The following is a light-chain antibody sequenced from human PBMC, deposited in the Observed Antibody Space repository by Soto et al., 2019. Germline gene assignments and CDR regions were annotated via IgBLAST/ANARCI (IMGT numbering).Light chain of an antibody. Sequence: QSALTQPRSVSGSPGQSVTISCTGTSSDIGGYKYVSWYQQHPGKAPKLIICDVSQRPSGVPDRFSGSKSGNTASLTISGLQAEDEADYYCCSYAGSYTWLFGGGTKLTVL. CDR2: DVS. J-gene: IGLJ2*01. CDR3: CSYAGSYTWL. CDR1: SSDIGGYKY. V-gene: IGLV2-11*01.